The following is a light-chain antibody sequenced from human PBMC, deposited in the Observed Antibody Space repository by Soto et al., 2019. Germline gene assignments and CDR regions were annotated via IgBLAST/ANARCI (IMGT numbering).Light chain of an antibody. CDR2: DAS. V-gene: IGKV3-15*01. CDR1: QTLANY. Sequence: EVVLTQSPATLSLSPGERATLSCRASQTLANYLAWYQQRPGQAPRLLIYDASTRATGIPARFSGSGSGTEFTLTISSLQSEDFAVYSCQQYNNWPPLTFGGGTKVEIK. CDR3: QQYNNWPPLT. J-gene: IGKJ4*01.